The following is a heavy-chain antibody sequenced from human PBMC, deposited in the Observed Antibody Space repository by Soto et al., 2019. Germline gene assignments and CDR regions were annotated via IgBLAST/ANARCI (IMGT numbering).Heavy chain of an antibody. CDR1: GFTFSSYA. V-gene: IGHV3-23*01. Sequence: LRLSCAASGFTFSSYAMSWVRQAPGKGLEWVSAISGSGGSTYYADSVKGRFTISRDNSKNTLYLQMNSLRAEDTAVYYCAKEWALGVAVVSYFDYWGQGTLVTVSS. D-gene: IGHD2-15*01. CDR3: AKEWALGVAVVSYFDY. J-gene: IGHJ4*02. CDR2: ISGSGGST.